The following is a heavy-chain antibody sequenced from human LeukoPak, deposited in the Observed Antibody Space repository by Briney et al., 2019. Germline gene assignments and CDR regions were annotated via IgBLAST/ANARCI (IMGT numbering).Heavy chain of an antibody. J-gene: IGHJ6*02. V-gene: IGHV1-24*01. CDR1: GYTLTELS. CDR3: ATAFKLELSYYYYGMDV. Sequence: ASVKVSCKVSGYTLTELSMHWVRQAPGKGLEWMGGFDAEDGETIYAQKFQGRVTMTEDTSTDTAYMELSSLRSEDTAVYYCATAFKLELSYYYYGMDVWAKGPRSPSP. CDR2: FDAEDGET. D-gene: IGHD1-26*01.